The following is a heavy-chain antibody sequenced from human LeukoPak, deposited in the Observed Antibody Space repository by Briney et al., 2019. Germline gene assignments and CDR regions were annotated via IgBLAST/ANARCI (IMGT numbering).Heavy chain of an antibody. Sequence: PSETLSLTCTVSGGSISSSSYYWGWIRQPPGKGLEWIGNIYYSGSTYYNPSLKSRVTISVDTSKNQFSLKLSSVTAADTAVYYCARDEAVAEVSDYWGQGTLVTVSS. CDR1: GGSISSSSYY. D-gene: IGHD6-19*01. V-gene: IGHV4-39*07. CDR3: ARDEAVAEVSDY. J-gene: IGHJ4*02. CDR2: IYYSGST.